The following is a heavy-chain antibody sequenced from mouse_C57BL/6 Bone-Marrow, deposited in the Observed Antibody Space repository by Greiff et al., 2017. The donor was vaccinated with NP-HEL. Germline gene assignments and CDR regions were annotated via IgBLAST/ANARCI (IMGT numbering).Heavy chain of an antibody. Sequence: VQLQQSGPELVKPGASVKLSCKASGYTFTSYDINWVKQRPGQGLEWIGWIYPSDGSTKYNEKFKGKATLTVGTSSSTAYMGLHGLTSEDSAVYFCARGGDGGSSRAWFAYWGQGTLVTVSA. D-gene: IGHD1-1*01. J-gene: IGHJ3*01. CDR3: ARGGDGGSSRAWFAY. CDR1: GYTFTSYD. V-gene: IGHV1-85*01. CDR2: IYPSDGST.